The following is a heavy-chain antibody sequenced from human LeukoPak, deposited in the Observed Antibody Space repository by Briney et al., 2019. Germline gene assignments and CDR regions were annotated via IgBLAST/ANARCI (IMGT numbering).Heavy chain of an antibody. CDR3: ARLSDDISRFGLDV. CDR1: GFTSRRFW. CDR2: IKQDGSEK. D-gene: IGHD3-22*01. J-gene: IGHJ6*02. V-gene: IGHV3-7*05. Sequence: GGSLRLSCAASGFTSRRFWMSWVRQAPGKGLEWVANIKQDGSEKYYVDSVEGRFTVSRDNAENSLYLQMNSLRAEDTAVYYCARLSDDISRFGLDVWGQGTTVTVSS.